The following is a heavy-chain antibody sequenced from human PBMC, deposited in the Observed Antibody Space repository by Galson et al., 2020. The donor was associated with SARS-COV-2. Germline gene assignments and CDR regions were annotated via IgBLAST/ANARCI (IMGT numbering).Heavy chain of an antibody. D-gene: IGHD5-18*01. CDR2: IYPGDSDT. V-gene: IGHV5-51*01. Sequence: GESLKISCKGSGYSFTSYWIDWVRQIPGKCLEWIGIIYPGDSDTRYSPSFQGQVTISADKSISTAYLQWSSLKASDTAMYYCARYTDRGYSYGYGMDVWGQGTTVTVSS. CDR3: ARYTDRGYSYGYGMDV. CDR1: GYSFTSYW. J-gene: IGHJ6*02.